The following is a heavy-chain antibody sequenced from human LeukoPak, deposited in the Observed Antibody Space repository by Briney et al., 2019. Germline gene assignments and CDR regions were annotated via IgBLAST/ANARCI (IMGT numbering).Heavy chain of an antibody. J-gene: IGHJ3*01. Sequence: GGSLRLSCAASGCTFSRYWMHWVRQAPGEGLVWVSRIDPDDSGSSYADSVKGRFTISRDNAKNTLWLQMNSLRADDTAVYYCAGVRAGANRAFDVWGQGTVVAVSS. CDR3: AGVRAGANRAFDV. CDR2: IDPDDSGS. CDR1: GCTFSRYW. D-gene: IGHD4/OR15-4a*01. V-gene: IGHV3-74*01.